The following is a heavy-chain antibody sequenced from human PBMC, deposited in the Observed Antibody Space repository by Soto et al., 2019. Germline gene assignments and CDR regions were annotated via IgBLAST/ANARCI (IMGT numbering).Heavy chain of an antibody. J-gene: IGHJ4*02. D-gene: IGHD6-13*01. CDR3: VRDDIAAAGLGLDY. Sequence: GASVKVSCKASGYTFTSYGISWVRQAPGQGLEWMGWISAYNGNTNYAQKLQGRVTMTTDTSTSTAYMELRSLRSDDTAVYYCVRDDIAAAGLGLDYWGQGILVTVSS. CDR1: GYTFTSYG. CDR2: ISAYNGNT. V-gene: IGHV1-18*01.